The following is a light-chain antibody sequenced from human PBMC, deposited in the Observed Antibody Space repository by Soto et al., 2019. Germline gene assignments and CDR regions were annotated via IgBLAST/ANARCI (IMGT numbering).Light chain of an antibody. V-gene: IGKV3-20*01. J-gene: IGKJ5*01. CDR2: GAS. CDR3: QQYGTSEII. Sequence: EIVLTQSPVTLSLSPGERAPLSCRASQSVSSNSLAWFQQKPGQAPRLLIYGASSRATGIPDRFSGSGSGTDFTLTISRLETEDFAVFYCQQYGTSEIIFGQGTRLEIK. CDR1: QSVSSNS.